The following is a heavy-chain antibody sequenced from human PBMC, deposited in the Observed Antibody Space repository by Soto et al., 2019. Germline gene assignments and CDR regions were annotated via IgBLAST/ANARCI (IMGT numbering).Heavy chain of an antibody. Sequence: PGESLKISCKGSGYSFTSYWISWVRQMPGKGLEWMGRIVPSDSYTNYSPSFQGHVTISADKSISTAYLQWSSLKASDTAMYYCATGLVEMASTSPAWLPYYYYYGMDVWGQGTTVTVSS. CDR1: GYSFTSYW. CDR3: ATGLVEMASTSPAWLPYYYYYGMDV. J-gene: IGHJ6*02. D-gene: IGHD3-22*01. CDR2: IVPSDSYT. V-gene: IGHV5-10-1*01.